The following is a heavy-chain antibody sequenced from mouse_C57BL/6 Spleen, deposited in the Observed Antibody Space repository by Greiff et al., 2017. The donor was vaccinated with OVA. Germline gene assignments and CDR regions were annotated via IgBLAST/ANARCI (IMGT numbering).Heavy chain of an antibody. D-gene: IGHD2-4*01. Sequence: EVQGVESGGGLVKPGGSLKLSCAASGFTFSSYAMSWVRQTPEKRLEWVATISDGGSYTYYPDNVKGRFTISRDNAKNNLYLQMSHLKSEDTAMYYCARDDDYDAENYWGQGTTLTVSS. CDR3: ARDDDYDAENY. CDR2: ISDGGSYT. J-gene: IGHJ2*01. CDR1: GFTFSSYA. V-gene: IGHV5-4*01.